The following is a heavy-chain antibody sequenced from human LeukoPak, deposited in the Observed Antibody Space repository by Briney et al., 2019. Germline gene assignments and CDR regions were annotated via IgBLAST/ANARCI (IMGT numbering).Heavy chain of an antibody. CDR1: GFTVSSNY. Sequence: NPGGSLRLSCAASGFTVSSNYMSWVRQAPGKGLEWVSVIYSGGSTYYADSVKGRFTISRDNSKNTLYLQMNSLRAEDTAVYYCARGLHYNILTGGMDVWGQGTTVIVSS. CDR3: ARGLHYNILTGGMDV. D-gene: IGHD3-9*01. J-gene: IGHJ6*02. CDR2: IYSGGST. V-gene: IGHV3-66*01.